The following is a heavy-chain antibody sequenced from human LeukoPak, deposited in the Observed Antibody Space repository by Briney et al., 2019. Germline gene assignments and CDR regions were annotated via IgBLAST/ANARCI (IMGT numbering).Heavy chain of an antibody. J-gene: IGHJ4*02. CDR3: AREISGSLGYFDY. D-gene: IGHD1-26*01. Sequence: GGSLRLSCAASGFTFSSYSMNWVRQAPGKGLEWVSSISSSSSYIYYADSVKGRFTISRDNSKNTLYLQMNSLRAEDTAVYYCAREISGSLGYFDYWGQGTLVTVSS. CDR1: GFTFSSYS. V-gene: IGHV3-21*04. CDR2: ISSSSSYI.